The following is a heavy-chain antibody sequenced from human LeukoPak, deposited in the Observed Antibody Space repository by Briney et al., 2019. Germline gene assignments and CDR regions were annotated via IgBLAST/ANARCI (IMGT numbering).Heavy chain of an antibody. CDR1: GFTFSSYT. J-gene: IGHJ6*03. CDR2: ISSSSSYI. D-gene: IGHD1-26*01. CDR3: ARATWDPNYYYYMDV. Sequence: GGSLRLSCAASGFTFSSYTMKWVRQAPGEGLEWVSSISSSSSYIYYADSVKGRFTISRDNAKNSLYLQMNSLRAEDTAVYFCARATWDPNYYYYMDVWGKGTTVTISS. V-gene: IGHV3-21*01.